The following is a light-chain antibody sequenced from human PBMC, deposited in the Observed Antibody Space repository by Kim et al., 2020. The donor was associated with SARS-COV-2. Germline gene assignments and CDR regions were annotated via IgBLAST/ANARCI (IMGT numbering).Light chain of an antibody. CDR1: SLRTYH. J-gene: IGLJ2*01. CDR3: NSRDSSGNHVL. Sequence: SSELTQDPAVSVALGQTVRITCQGDSLRTYHASWYQQKPGQAPLLVIYAKTNRPSGIPDRFSGSSPGNTASLTITGTQAEDEADYYCNSRDSSGNHVLFG. V-gene: IGLV3-19*01. CDR2: AKT.